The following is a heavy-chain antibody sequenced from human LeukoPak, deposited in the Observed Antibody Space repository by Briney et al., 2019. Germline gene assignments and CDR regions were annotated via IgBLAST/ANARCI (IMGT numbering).Heavy chain of an antibody. D-gene: IGHD6-25*01. CDR1: GFTVSSNY. CDR2: IYSGGST. CDR3: ASSATGGADFQH. J-gene: IGHJ1*01. Sequence: PGGSLRLSCAASGFTVSSNYMSWVRQAPGKGLAGVSVIYSGGSTYYADSVKGRFTIPRHNSKTTLYLQMNSMRAEDTAVYYSASSATGGADFQHWGQGTLVTVSS. V-gene: IGHV3-53*04.